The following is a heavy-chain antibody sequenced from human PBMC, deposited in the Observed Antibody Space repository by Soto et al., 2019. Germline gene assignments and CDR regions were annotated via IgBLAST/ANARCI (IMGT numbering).Heavy chain of an antibody. V-gene: IGHV3-33*01. CDR1: GFTFSSYG. D-gene: IGHD3-22*01. CDR2: IWFDGSNK. CDR3: AGHYFDSSGYYGLHY. Sequence: GGSLRLSCAASGFTFSSYGMHWVRQAPGKGLEWVALIWFDGSNKYYADSVKGRFTISRDNSKNTLYLQMNSLRAEETAVYYCAGHYFDSSGYYGLHYWGQGTLVTVSS. J-gene: IGHJ4*02.